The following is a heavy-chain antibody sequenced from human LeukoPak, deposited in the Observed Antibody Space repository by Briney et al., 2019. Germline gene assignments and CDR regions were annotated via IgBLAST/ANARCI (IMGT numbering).Heavy chain of an antibody. CDR1: GFTFSSYA. CDR3: AKESPSMYYYDSSGYFDY. D-gene: IGHD3-22*01. J-gene: IGHJ4*02. Sequence: GGSLRLSCAASGFTFSSYAMSWVRQAPGKGLEWVSAISGSGGNTYYADSVKGRFTISRDNSKNTLYLQMNSLRAEDTAVYYCAKESPSMYYYDSSGYFDYWGQGTLVTVSS. V-gene: IGHV3-23*01. CDR2: ISGSGGNT.